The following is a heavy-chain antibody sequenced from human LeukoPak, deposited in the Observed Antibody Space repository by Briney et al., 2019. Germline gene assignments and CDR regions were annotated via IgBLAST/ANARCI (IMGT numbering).Heavy chain of an antibody. V-gene: IGHV3-48*04. CDR3: ARVDYGWYFDL. CDR1: GFTFSSYS. J-gene: IGHJ2*01. CDR2: ISSSGGTI. D-gene: IGHD4/OR15-4a*01. Sequence: PGGSLRLSCAASGFTFSSYSMNWVRQAPGKGLEWVSYISSSGGTIYYADSVKGRFTISRDNAKNSLYLQMNSLRAEDTAVYYCARVDYGWYFDLWGRGTLVTVSS.